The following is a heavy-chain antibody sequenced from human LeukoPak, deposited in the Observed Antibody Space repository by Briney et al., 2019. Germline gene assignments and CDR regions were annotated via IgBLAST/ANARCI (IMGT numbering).Heavy chain of an antibody. V-gene: IGHV1-18*01. Sequence: ASVKVSCKASGYTFTSYGYSCVRQAPGQGLEWMGWISAYNGNTKYAQKLQGRVTMTTVTSTSTVYMELRSLTSDDTAVYYCARAKTLEPTPSNAFDIWGQGTMVTVSS. CDR3: ARAKTLEPTPSNAFDI. CDR2: ISAYNGNT. D-gene: IGHD1-1*01. J-gene: IGHJ3*02. CDR1: GYTFTSYG.